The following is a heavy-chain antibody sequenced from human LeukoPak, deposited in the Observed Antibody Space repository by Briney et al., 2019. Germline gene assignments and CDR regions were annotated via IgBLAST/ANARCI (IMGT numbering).Heavy chain of an antibody. Sequence: GGSLRPSCAASGFTFNKYAIHWARQAPGKGLEWVAVISNDGVTRIFANSVKGRFTISRDNWKNTLYLQLSSLRVEDTAVYYCVREGYYDSGGPFSGYFDYWGREDLVTVSS. CDR3: VREGYYDSGGPFSGYFDY. V-gene: IGHV3-30*04. J-gene: IGHJ4*02. D-gene: IGHD3-22*01. CDR2: ISNDGVTR. CDR1: GFTFNKYA.